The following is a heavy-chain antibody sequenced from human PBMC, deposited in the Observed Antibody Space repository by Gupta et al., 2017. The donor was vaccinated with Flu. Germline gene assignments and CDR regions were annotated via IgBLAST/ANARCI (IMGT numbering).Heavy chain of an antibody. CDR3: AREGLYSRSSWFDP. CDR2: INHSGST. Sequence: QVQLQQWCAGLLKPSETLSLTCAVYGGSFSGYYWSWIRQPPGKGLEWIGEINHSGSTNYNPSLKSRVTISVDTSKNQFSLKLSSVTAADTAVYYCAREGLYSRSSWFDPWGQGTLVTVSS. CDR1: GGSFSGYY. D-gene: IGHD6-6*01. V-gene: IGHV4-34*01. J-gene: IGHJ5*02.